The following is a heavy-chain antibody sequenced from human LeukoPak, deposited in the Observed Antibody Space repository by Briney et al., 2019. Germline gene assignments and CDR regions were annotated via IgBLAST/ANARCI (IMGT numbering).Heavy chain of an antibody. J-gene: IGHJ6*03. D-gene: IGHD3-10*01. Sequence: RAGGSLRLSRAASGFTFSSYGMSWVRQAPGKGLEWVSAISGSGGSTYYADSVKGRFTISRDNSKNTLYLQMNSLRAEDTAVYYCAKHTRGGSPRGYYYYMDVWGKGTTVTISS. V-gene: IGHV3-23*01. CDR1: GFTFSSYG. CDR2: ISGSGGST. CDR3: AKHTRGGSPRGYYYYMDV.